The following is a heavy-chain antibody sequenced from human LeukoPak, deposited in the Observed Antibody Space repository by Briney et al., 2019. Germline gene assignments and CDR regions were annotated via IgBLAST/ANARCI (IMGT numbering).Heavy chain of an antibody. CDR3: ARRGIAVAGALYYYYYYGMDV. J-gene: IGHJ6*02. D-gene: IGHD6-19*01. V-gene: IGHV4-34*01. CDR1: GGSISSYY. Sequence: PSETLSLTCTVSGGSISSYYWSWIRQPPGKGLEWIGEINHSGSTNYNPSLKSRVTISVDTSKNQFSLKLSSVTAADTAVYYCARRGIAVAGALYYYYYYGMDVWGQGTTVTVSS. CDR2: INHSGST.